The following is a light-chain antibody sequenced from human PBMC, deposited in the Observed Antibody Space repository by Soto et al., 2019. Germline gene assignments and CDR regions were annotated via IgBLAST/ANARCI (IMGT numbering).Light chain of an antibody. V-gene: IGKV4-1*01. CDR1: QSVLYSSNNKNY. CDR2: WAS. CDR3: QQYYSTPVH. Sequence: IVMTQSPDSLAVSLGERATINCKSSQSVLYSSNNKNYLAWYQQKPGQPPKLLIYWASTRESGVPDRFSGSGSGTDFNLTSSSLQAEDVAVYYCQQYYSTPVHFGQGTKLEIK. J-gene: IGKJ2*01.